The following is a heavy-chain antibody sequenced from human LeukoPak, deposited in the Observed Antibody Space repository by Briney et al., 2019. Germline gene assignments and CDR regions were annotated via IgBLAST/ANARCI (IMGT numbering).Heavy chain of an antibody. Sequence: GGSLRLSCAASGFTFTSYSMNWVRQAPGKGLEWVSTISGGGGSTYYADSVKGRFTISRDNSKNTLYLQVNSLRAEDTAVYYCARRSSSSEPFDYWGQGTLVTVSS. D-gene: IGHD6-6*01. J-gene: IGHJ4*02. CDR1: GFTFTSYS. CDR2: ISGGGGST. V-gene: IGHV3-23*01. CDR3: ARRSSSSEPFDY.